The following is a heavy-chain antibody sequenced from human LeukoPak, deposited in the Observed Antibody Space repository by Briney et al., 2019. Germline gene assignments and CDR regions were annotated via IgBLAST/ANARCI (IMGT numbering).Heavy chain of an antibody. CDR3: ARGPGVATRMDV. J-gene: IGHJ6*02. V-gene: IGHV5-51*01. Sequence: GGAPEISGQGSGFHFTSYWIGGGRQVPGKGLEGMGIIYPGDSDTRYSPSFQGQVTISADKSISTAYLQWSSLKASDTAMYYCARGPGVATRMDVWGQGTTVTVSS. CDR2: IYPGDSDT. D-gene: IGHD5-12*01. CDR1: GFHFTSYW.